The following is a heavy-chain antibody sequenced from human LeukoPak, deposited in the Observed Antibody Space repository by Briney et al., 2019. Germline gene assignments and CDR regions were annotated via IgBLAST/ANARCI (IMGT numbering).Heavy chain of an antibody. CDR2: IYYSGRT. D-gene: IGHD2/OR15-2a*01. Sequence: SQTLSPTCSVSGGSISSDHWNWIRQTPGKGLEWIGCIYYSGRTYYNPSLKSRVTISVDMSKSQFSLRLTSVTAADTAVYYCARKNDFEIWGQGTLVTVSS. V-gene: IGHV4-59*01. CDR1: GGSISSDH. CDR3: ARKNDFEI. J-gene: IGHJ3*02.